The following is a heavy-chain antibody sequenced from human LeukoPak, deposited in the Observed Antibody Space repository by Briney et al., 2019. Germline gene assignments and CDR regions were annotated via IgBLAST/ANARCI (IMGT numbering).Heavy chain of an antibody. CDR3: VRDARGAAAADDAFDI. Sequence: ASVKVSCKASGYTVTSYFMHWVRQAPGQGLEWMAILNPSGGSSSYAQKFQGRATLTRATSTSTVYMELSSLRSEDTAVYYCVRDARGAAAADDAFDIWGQGTMVTVSS. V-gene: IGHV1-46*01. J-gene: IGHJ3*02. CDR2: LNPSGGSS. D-gene: IGHD6-13*01. CDR1: GYTVTSYF.